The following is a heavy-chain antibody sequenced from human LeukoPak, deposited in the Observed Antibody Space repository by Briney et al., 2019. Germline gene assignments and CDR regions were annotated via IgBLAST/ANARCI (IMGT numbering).Heavy chain of an antibody. CDR3: ARDHPWDGMDV. D-gene: IGHD3-16*01. CDR1: GGSFSGYY. V-gene: IGHV4-34*01. Sequence: SETLSLTCAVYGGSFSGYYWSWIRQPPGKGLEWIGEINHSGSTNYNPSLKSRVTISVDTSKNQFSLKLSSVTAADTAVYYCARDHPWDGMDVWGQGTTVTVSS. CDR2: INHSGST. J-gene: IGHJ6*02.